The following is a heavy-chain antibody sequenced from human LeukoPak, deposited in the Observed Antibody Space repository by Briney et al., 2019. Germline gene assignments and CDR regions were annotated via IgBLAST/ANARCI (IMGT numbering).Heavy chain of an antibody. J-gene: IGHJ5*02. Sequence: PSETLSLTCAVYGGSFSGYYWSWLRQPPGKGLEWIGEINHSGSTNYHPSLRSRIPISVETSKKQFSLKLNSVNAAPRVVFKGGRGGYSSGRLPPLKIDPWGQGTLVNVSS. CDR1: GGSFSGYY. CDR3: GRGGYSSGRLPPLKIDP. V-gene: IGHV4-34*01. CDR2: INHSGST. D-gene: IGHD6-19*01.